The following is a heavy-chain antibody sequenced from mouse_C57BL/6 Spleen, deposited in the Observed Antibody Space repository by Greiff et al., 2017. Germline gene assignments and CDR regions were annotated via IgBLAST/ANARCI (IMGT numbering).Heavy chain of an antibody. V-gene: IGHV1-4*01. CDR2: INPSSGYT. CDR3: AREGDWDWYFDV. Sequence: VQLQQSGAELARPGASVKMSCKASGYTFTSYTMHWVKQRPGQGLEWIGYINPSSGYTKYNQKFKDKATLTADKSSSTAYMQLSSLTSEDSAVYYCAREGDWDWYFDVWGTGTTVTVSS. J-gene: IGHJ1*03. CDR1: GYTFTSYT. D-gene: IGHD4-1*01.